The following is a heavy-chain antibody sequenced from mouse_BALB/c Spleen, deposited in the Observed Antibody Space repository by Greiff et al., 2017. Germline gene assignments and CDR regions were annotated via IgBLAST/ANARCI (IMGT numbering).Heavy chain of an antibody. J-gene: IGHJ2*01. Sequence: EVKLVESGPELEKPGASVKISCKASGYSFTGYNMNWVKQSNGKSLEWIGNIDPYYGGTSYNQKFKGKATLTVDKSSSTAYMQLKSLTSEDSAVYYCARGLGGSNYFDYWGQGTTLTVSS. CDR2: IDPYYGGT. D-gene: IGHD1-1*01. CDR1: GYSFTGYN. CDR3: ARGLGGSNYFDY. V-gene: IGHV1-39*01.